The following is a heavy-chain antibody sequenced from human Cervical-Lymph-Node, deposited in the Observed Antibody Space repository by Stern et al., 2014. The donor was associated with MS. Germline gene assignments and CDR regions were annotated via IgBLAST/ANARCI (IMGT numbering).Heavy chain of an antibody. J-gene: IGHJ4*02. CDR1: GGSVSSGSRY. CDR2: ISYSGNT. D-gene: IGHD3-3*01. V-gene: IGHV4-31*03. CDR3: ARVTEFLRFFYPDY. Sequence: VQLVESGPGLVKPSQTLSLTCPVSGGSVSSGSRYWSWIRQHPGKGLEWIGYISYSGNTYYSPSLQSRLTISMDTSKNQFSLKLRSVTAADTAIYYCARVTEFLRFFYPDYWGQGTLVTVSS.